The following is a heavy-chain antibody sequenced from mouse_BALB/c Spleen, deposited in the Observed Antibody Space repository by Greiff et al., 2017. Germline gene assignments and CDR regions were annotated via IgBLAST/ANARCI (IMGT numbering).Heavy chain of an antibody. V-gene: IGHV1S81*02. J-gene: IGHJ4*01. CDR3: ARGTMISSYAMDY. Sequence: QVQLQQPGAELVKPGASVKLSCKASGYTFTSYWMHWVKQRPGQGLEWIGEINPSNGRTNYNEKFKSKATLTVDKSSSTAYMQLSSLTSEDSAVYYCARGTMISSYAMDYWGRGTSVTVSS. CDR1: GYTFTSYW. CDR2: INPSNGRT. D-gene: IGHD2-4*01.